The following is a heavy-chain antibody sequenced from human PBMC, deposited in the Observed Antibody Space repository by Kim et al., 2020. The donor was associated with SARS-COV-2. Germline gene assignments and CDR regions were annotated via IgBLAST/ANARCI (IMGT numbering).Heavy chain of an antibody. J-gene: IGHJ4*02. Sequence: GGSLRLSCAASGFTFSNAWMSWVRQAPGKGLEWVGRIKSKTDGGTTDYAAPVKGRFTISRDDSKNTLYLQMNSLKTEDTAVYYCTTDARPILRYFDWSYQYTLDACWGQGTLATASS. D-gene: IGHD3-9*01. CDR3: TTDARPILRYFDWSYQYTLDAC. V-gene: IGHV3-15*01. CDR1: GFTFSNAW. CDR2: IKSKTDGGTT.